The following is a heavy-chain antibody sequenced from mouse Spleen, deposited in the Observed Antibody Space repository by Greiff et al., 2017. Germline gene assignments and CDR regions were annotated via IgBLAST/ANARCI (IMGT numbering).Heavy chain of an antibody. D-gene: IGHD1-3*01. J-gene: IGHJ4*01. CDR2: IDPSDSYT. CDR3: ARVVLKGYAMDY. CDR1: GYTFTSYW. Sequence: QVQLQQPGAELVKPGASVKLSCKASGYTFTSYWMQWVKQRPGQGLEWIGEIDPSDSYTNYNQKFKGKATLTVDTSSSTAYMQLSSLTSEDSAVYYCARVVLKGYAMDYWGQGTSVTVSS. V-gene: IGHV1-50*01.